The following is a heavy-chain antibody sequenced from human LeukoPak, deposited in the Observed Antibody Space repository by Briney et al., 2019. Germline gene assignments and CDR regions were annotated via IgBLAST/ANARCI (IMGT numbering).Heavy chain of an antibody. V-gene: IGHV1-2*02. Sequence: ASVKVSCKASGYTFTGYYMYWVRQGPGEGLEWGGWINPNSGGTNYAQKCQGRVNMTSDTSITPAYLELSRLRSDDTAVYYCARDSLVLDGSGQNWFDPWGQGTLVTVSS. CDR1: GYTFTGYY. J-gene: IGHJ5*02. CDR2: INPNSGGT. CDR3: ARDSLVLDGSGQNWFDP. D-gene: IGHD3-10*01.